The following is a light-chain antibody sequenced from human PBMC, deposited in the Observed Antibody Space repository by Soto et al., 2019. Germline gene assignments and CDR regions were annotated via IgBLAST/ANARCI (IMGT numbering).Light chain of an antibody. CDR3: GAWDSSLSAYV. CDR2: DDN. CDR1: SSNIGGNS. J-gene: IGLJ1*01. Sequence: QSVMTQPPSASAAPGQTVTISCSGSSSNIGGNSVSWYQQLPGTAPKLLMYDDNKRPSGIPDRFSGSKSGTSATLGITGFQTGDEADYYCGAWDSSLSAYVFGTGTKLTVL. V-gene: IGLV1-51*01.